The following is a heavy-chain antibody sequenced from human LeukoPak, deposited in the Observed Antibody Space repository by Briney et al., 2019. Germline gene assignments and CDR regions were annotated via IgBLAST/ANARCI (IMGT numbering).Heavy chain of an antibody. V-gene: IGHV3-7*01. J-gene: IGHJ4*02. CDR1: GFTFGDYA. D-gene: IGHD1-26*01. CDR2: IKQDGSEK. CDR3: ARDRTYKWELPQTRIDY. Sequence: VGSLRLSCTASGFTFGDYAMSWDRQAPGKGLEWVANIKQDGSEKYYVDSVKGRFTISRDNAKNSLYLQMNSLRAEDTAVYYCARDRTYKWELPQTRIDYWGQGTLVTVSS.